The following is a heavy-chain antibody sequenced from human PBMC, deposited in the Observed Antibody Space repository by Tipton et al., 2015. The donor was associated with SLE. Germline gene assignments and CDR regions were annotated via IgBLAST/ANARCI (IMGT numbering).Heavy chain of an antibody. V-gene: IGHV4-34*01. Sequence: GSLRLSCAASGFTFSSYWMSWVRQPPGKGLEWIGEINHIGSTNYNPSLKSRVTVSVDTSKNQVSLNLTSVTAADTAVYYCARGPTPPFGSGWYSFDYWGQGTLVTVSS. CDR3: ARGPTPPFGSGWYSFDY. CDR1: GFTFSSYW. D-gene: IGHD6-19*01. CDR2: INHIGST. J-gene: IGHJ4*02.